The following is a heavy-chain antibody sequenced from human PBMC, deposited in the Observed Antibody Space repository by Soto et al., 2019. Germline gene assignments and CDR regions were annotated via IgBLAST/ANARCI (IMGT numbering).Heavy chain of an antibody. Sequence: EVQLVESGGGLVKPGGSLRLSCAASGFTFNNYNMNWVRQAPGKGLEWVSSISTTGAYIQYADSVKGRFTIARDNAKNSLYLQMTGLRAEDTAVYYCASDSSSWSIWLDPWGQGTLVTVSS. J-gene: IGHJ5*02. CDR3: ASDSSSWSIWLDP. CDR1: GFTFNNYN. CDR2: ISTTGAYI. D-gene: IGHD6-13*01. V-gene: IGHV3-21*01.